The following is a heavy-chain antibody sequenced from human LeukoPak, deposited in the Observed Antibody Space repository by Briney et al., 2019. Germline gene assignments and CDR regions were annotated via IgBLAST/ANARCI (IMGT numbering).Heavy chain of an antibody. V-gene: IGHV3-21*01. Sequence: GGSLRLSCAASGFTFSSCSMNWVRQAPGKGLEWVSSISSSSSYIYYADSVKGRFTISRDNSKNTLYLQMNSLRAEDTAVYYCARDGRDGYNYYFDYWGQGTLVTVSS. CDR1: GFTFSSCS. D-gene: IGHD5-24*01. J-gene: IGHJ4*02. CDR2: ISSSSSYI. CDR3: ARDGRDGYNYYFDY.